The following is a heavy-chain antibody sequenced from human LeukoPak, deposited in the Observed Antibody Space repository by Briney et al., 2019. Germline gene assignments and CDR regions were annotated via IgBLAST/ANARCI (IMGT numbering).Heavy chain of an antibody. V-gene: IGHV4-39*01. D-gene: IGHD6-19*01. CDR1: GGSISSSSYY. CDR3: ASPRGAVADILDY. CDR2: IYYSGST. J-gene: IGHJ4*02. Sequence: SETLSLTRTVSGGSISSSSYYWGWIRQPPGKGLEWIESIYYSGSTYYTPSLTSRVTISIDTYKNQFSLKLSSVTAADTAVYYCASPRGAVADILDYWGQGTLVTVSS.